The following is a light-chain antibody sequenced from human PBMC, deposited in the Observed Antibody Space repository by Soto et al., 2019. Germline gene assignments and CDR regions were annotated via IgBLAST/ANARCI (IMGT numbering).Light chain of an antibody. V-gene: IGKV3-15*01. CDR1: QSIGTN. Sequence: EIVMTQSPATLSVSPGERATLSCRASQSIGTNLAWYQQKPGQPPKLLIYWASTRESGVPDRFSGSGSGTDFTLTISSLQDEDVAVYYCQQYYDVPQNFGQGTKVEIK. CDR2: WAS. CDR3: QQYYDVPQN. J-gene: IGKJ1*01.